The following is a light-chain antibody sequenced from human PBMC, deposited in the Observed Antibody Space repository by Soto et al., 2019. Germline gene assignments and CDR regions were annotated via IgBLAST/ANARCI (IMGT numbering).Light chain of an antibody. Sequence: TVMTQSPATLSVSPGERATLSCRASQSIRSTLAWFQQKPGQAPRLLIYDASKRATGIPARFSGSGSGTELTLTISSLQSEDFEVYYCQQYNNWPRTFGQGTKVDI. V-gene: IGKV3-15*01. J-gene: IGKJ1*01. CDR2: DAS. CDR1: QSIRST. CDR3: QQYNNWPRT.